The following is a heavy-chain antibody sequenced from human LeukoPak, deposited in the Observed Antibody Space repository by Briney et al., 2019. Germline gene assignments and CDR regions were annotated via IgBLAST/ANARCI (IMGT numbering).Heavy chain of an antibody. CDR2: IYHSGST. J-gene: IGHJ5*02. V-gene: IGHV4-30-2*01. Sequence: SETLSLTCTVSGGSISSGDYYWSWIRQPPGKGLEWNGYIYHSGSTYYNPSLKSRVTISVDRSKNQFSLRLTSVTAADTAVYYCAKNGQSGFSFDPWGQGTLVTVSS. CDR3: AKNGQSGFSFDP. D-gene: IGHD3-3*01. CDR1: GGSISSGDYY.